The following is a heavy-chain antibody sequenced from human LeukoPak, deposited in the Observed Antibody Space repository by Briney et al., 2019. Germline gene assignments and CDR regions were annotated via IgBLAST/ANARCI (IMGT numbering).Heavy chain of an antibody. V-gene: IGHV4-34*01. CDR2: INHSGST. CDR1: GGSISSYY. D-gene: IGHD2-2*01. J-gene: IGHJ1*01. CDR3: ASSYCSSTSCYSGHFQH. Sequence: SETLSLTCNVSGGSISSYYWSWIRQPPGKGLEWIGEINHSGSTNYNPSLKSRVTISVDTSKNQFSLKLSSVTAADTAVYYCASSYCSSTSCYSGHFQHWGQGTLVTVSS.